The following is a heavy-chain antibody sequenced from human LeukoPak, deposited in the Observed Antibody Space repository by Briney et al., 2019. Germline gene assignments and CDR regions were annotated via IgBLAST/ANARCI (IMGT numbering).Heavy chain of an antibody. D-gene: IGHD4-17*01. CDR3: ARDYADYVGYFFFDY. V-gene: IGHV3-21*01. CDR1: GFTFSSYA. J-gene: IGHJ4*02. CDR2: ITGSSDYI. Sequence: GGSLRLSCAASGFTFSSYAMNWVRQAPGKGLEWVSCITGSSDYIEYAESVKGRFTISRDNAKNSLYLEMNSLKAEDTAVYYCARDYADYVGYFFFDYWGQGTLVTVSS.